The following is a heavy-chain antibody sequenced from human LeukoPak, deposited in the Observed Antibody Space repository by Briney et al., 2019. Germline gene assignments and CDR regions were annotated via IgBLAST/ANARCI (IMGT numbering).Heavy chain of an antibody. V-gene: IGHV1-69*04. CDR1: GYTFTSYD. J-gene: IGHJ4*02. CDR3: ARGMYYYDSSGYYHFDY. Sequence: SVKVSCKASGYTFTSYDINWVRQATGQGLEWMGRIIPILGIANYAQKFQGRVTITADKSTSTAYMELSSLRSEDTAVYYCARGMYYYDSSGYYHFDYWGQGTLVTVSS. CDR2: IIPILGIA. D-gene: IGHD3-22*01.